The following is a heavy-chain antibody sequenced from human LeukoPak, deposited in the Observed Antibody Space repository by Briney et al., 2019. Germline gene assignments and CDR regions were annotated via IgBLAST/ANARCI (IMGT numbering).Heavy chain of an antibody. CDR1: GFTFSSYG. CDR2: IWYDGSNK. V-gene: IGHV3-33*01. D-gene: IGHD1-1*01. Sequence: GGSLGLSCAASGFTFSSYGMHWVRQAPGKGLEWVAVIWYDGSNKYYADSVKGRFTISRDNSKNTLYLQMNSLRAEDTAVYYCARSRRTTYNWFDPWGQGTLVTVSS. J-gene: IGHJ5*02. CDR3: ARSRRTTYNWFDP.